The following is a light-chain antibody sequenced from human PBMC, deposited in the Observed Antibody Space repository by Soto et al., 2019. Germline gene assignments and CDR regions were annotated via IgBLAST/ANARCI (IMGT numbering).Light chain of an antibody. CDR3: HQGSSWPLT. CDR1: QSVSTC. CDR2: GAS. V-gene: IGKV3-11*01. Sequence: EIVLTQSPATLSLSPGERATLSCRASQSVSTCLAWFQQKPGQAPRLLIYGASNRAAGIPARFSGSGSGTDFTLTMSSLEPEDFAAVYYCHQGSSWPLTFGGGTRVEIK. J-gene: IGKJ4*01.